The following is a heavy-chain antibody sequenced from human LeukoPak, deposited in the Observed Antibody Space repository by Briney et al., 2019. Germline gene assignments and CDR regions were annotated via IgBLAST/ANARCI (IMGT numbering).Heavy chain of an antibody. CDR3: TKDVSPGGADV. CDR1: GFTFDEHA. D-gene: IGHD4-17*01. V-gene: IGHV3-9*01. CDR2: IMWDRSRI. J-gene: IGHJ6*02. Sequence: QTGGSLRLSCAASGFTFDEHAMHWVRQAPGKGLEWDSGIMWDRSRIGYADSVKGRFTISTDNAKTSLYLQMNSLRAEDTALYYCTKDVSPGGADVWGQGTTVTVSS.